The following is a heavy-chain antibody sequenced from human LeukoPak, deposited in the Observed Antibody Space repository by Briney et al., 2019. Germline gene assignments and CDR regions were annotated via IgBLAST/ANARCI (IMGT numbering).Heavy chain of an antibody. CDR3: ASTFAWFGELAPGWFDP. Sequence: NPSETLSLTCTVSGGSISSYYWSWLRQPPGKGLEWVGYIYYSGSTNYNPSLKSRVTISVDTSKNQLSLKLSSVTAADTAVYYCASTFAWFGELAPGWFDPWGQGTLVTVSS. CDR2: IYYSGST. V-gene: IGHV4-59*01. D-gene: IGHD3-10*01. CDR1: GGSISSYY. J-gene: IGHJ5*02.